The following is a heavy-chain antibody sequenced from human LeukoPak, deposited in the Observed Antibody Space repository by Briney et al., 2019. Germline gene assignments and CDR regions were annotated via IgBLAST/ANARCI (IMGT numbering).Heavy chain of an antibody. V-gene: IGHV3-21*01. CDR3: ARVEGLEYDSSGYYYTFDY. Sequence: NSGGSLRLSCAASGFTFSSYSMNWVRQAPGKGLEWVSSISSSSRYIYYADSVKGRFTISRDNAKNSLYLQMNSLRAEDTAVYYCARVEGLEYDSSGYYYTFDYWGQGTLVTVSS. CDR2: ISSSSRYI. CDR1: GFTFSSYS. J-gene: IGHJ4*02. D-gene: IGHD3-22*01.